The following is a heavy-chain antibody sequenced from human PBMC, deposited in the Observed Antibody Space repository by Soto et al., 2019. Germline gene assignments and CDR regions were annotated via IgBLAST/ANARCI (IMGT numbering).Heavy chain of an antibody. CDR3: SRVEREYYGSGHPQYYYYSYGMDV. CDR1: GGTFSSYA. Sequence: QVQLVQSGAEVKKPGSSVKVSCKASGGTFSSYAISWVRQAPGHGLEWMGGIIPIFGTANYAQKFQGSVTITADESTSTAYMELSSLRSEDTAVYYCSRVEREYYGSGHPQYYYYSYGMDVWGQGTTVTVSS. CDR2: IIPIFGTA. J-gene: IGHJ6*02. D-gene: IGHD3-10*01. V-gene: IGHV1-69*01.